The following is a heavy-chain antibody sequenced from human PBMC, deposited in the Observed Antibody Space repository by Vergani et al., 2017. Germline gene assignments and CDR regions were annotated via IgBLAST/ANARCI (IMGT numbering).Heavy chain of an antibody. Sequence: QITLKESGPTLVKPTQTLTLTCTFSGFSLSTSGVGVGWIRQPPGKALEWLALIYWDDDKRYSTSLKSRLTITKDTSKNQLVLTMTNMDPVDTATYYCAHASYSSSANWFDPWGQGTLVTVSS. D-gene: IGHD6-6*01. CDR3: AHASYSSSANWFDP. CDR1: GFSLSTSGVG. V-gene: IGHV2-5*02. J-gene: IGHJ5*02. CDR2: IYWDDDK.